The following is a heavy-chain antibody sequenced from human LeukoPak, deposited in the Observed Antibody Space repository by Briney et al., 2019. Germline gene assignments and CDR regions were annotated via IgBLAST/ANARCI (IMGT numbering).Heavy chain of an antibody. CDR2: ISYSGNT. CDR1: GGSITSTYFY. V-gene: IGHV4-39*07. J-gene: IGHJ2*01. Sequence: SETLSLTCTVSGGSITSTYFYWGWIRQSPGNGLEWVGSISYSGNTYYKPSLKSRATMSLDTSKNQFSLKVTSVTAADTAVYYSAREGPGERRYCRGGTCRWYFDLWGRGTLVTVSS. D-gene: IGHD2-15*01. CDR3: AREGPGERRYCRGGTCRWYFDL.